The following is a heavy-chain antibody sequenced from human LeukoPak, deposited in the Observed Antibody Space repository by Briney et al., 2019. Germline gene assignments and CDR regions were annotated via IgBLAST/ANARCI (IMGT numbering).Heavy chain of an antibody. J-gene: IGHJ4*02. CDR2: ISYDGSYK. Sequence: PGGSLRLSCAASGFTFSTYGMHWVRQAPGKGLEWVAVISYDGSYKYYADSVKGRFTISRDNSKNTLYLQMNSLRAEDTAMYYCAKDFRYQPLTYYFDYWGQGTLVTVSS. V-gene: IGHV3-30*18. CDR1: GFTFSTYG. CDR3: AKDFRYQPLTYYFDY. D-gene: IGHD2-2*01.